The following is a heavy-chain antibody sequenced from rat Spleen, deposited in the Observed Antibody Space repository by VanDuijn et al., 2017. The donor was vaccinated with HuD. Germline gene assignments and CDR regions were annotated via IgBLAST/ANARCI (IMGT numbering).Heavy chain of an antibody. D-gene: IGHD1-4*01. CDR1: GFTFSNYY. V-gene: IGHV5-25*01. CDR3: ARLDYPGVTDLDY. J-gene: IGHJ2*01. Sequence: EVQLVESGGGLVQPGRSMKLSCAASGFTFSNYYMAWVRQAPTKGLEWVASISTGGSSTYYRDSVKGRFTISRDNAKSSLYLQMDSLRSEDTATYYCARLDYPGVTDLDYWGQGVMVTVSS. CDR2: ISTGGSST.